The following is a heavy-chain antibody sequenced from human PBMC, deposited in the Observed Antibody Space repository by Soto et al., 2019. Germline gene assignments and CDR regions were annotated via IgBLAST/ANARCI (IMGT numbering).Heavy chain of an antibody. CDR3: ARDGYCISTSCYFLPDV. J-gene: IGHJ6*02. V-gene: IGHV3-48*02. Sequence: GGSLRLSCVASGFTLSTYGMNWVRQAPGKGLEWVSFISSSSTTIYYADSVKGRFTISRDNAKNSLYLQMNSLRDEDTALYYCARDGYCISTSCYFLPDVWGQGTTVTVSS. CDR2: ISSSSTTI. D-gene: IGHD2-2*03. CDR1: GFTLSTYG.